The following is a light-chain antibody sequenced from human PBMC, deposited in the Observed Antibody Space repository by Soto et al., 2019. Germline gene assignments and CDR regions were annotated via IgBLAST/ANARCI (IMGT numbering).Light chain of an antibody. CDR3: QQYGSSPGA. Sequence: EIVLTQSPGTLSLSPGERATLSCRASQSVSSSNLAWYQQKPGQAPRLLIYGASSRATGIPDRFSGSGSGTDFTLTISRLEPEDFAVYYCQQYGSSPGAFGQGTKLVIK. J-gene: IGKJ2*01. CDR1: QSVSSSN. V-gene: IGKV3-20*01. CDR2: GAS.